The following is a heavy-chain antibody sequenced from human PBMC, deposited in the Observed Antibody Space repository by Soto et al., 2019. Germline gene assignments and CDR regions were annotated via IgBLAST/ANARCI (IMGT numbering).Heavy chain of an antibody. V-gene: IGHV3-7*01. CDR2: IRQDGGER. J-gene: IGHJ4*02. CDR1: GFTFSNYV. Sequence: GGSLRLSCAASGFTFSNYVMTWVRQAPGKGLEWVAHIRQDGGERNYVDSVKGRFTISRDNAKNSLYLQMDSLRAEDTAVYYCARDTGRLGLRDFDYWGQGTLVTVSS. CDR3: ARDTGRLGLRDFDY. D-gene: IGHD1-26*01.